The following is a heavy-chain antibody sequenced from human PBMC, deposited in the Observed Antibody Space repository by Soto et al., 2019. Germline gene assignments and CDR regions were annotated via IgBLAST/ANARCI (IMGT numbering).Heavy chain of an antibody. Sequence: QVQLRESGPGLVKPSQTLSLTCTVCGGSISSGGYYWSWIRQHPGKGLEWIGYIYYSGSTYHNPSLKSRVTRSADTSKNQFSLKLSSVTAADTAVYYCARMDNYGTGYYFDYWGQGTLVTVSS. CDR3: ARMDNYGTGYYFDY. V-gene: IGHV4-31*03. CDR1: GGSISSGGYY. CDR2: IYYSGST. D-gene: IGHD4-17*01. J-gene: IGHJ4*02.